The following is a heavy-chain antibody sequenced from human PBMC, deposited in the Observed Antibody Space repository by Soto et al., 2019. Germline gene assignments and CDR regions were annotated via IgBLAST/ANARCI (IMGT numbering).Heavy chain of an antibody. Sequence: QLQLQESGPGLVKPSETLSLTCTVSGGSISSSSYYWGWIRQPPGKGLEWIGSIYYSGSTYYNPSLTSRVTISVDTSKNQVSLKLSSVTAADTAVYYCARQSGRFLKWDYWYFDLWGRGTLVTVSS. CDR1: GGSISSSSYY. CDR3: ARQSGRFLKWDYWYFDL. D-gene: IGHD3-3*01. V-gene: IGHV4-39*01. CDR2: IYYSGST. J-gene: IGHJ2*01.